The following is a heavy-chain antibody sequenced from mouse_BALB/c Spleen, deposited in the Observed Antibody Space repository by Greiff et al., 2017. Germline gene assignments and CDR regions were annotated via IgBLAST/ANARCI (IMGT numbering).Heavy chain of an antibody. Sequence: EVQRVESGAELVKPGASVKLSCTASGFNIKDTYMHWVKQRPEQGLEWIGRIDPANGNTKYDPKFQGKATITADTSSNTAYLQLSSLTSEDTAVYYCAKSYYYGSSYGYWGQGTTLTVSS. J-gene: IGHJ2*01. CDR3: AKSYYYGSSYGY. D-gene: IGHD1-1*01. V-gene: IGHV14-3*02. CDR2: IDPANGNT. CDR1: GFNIKDTY.